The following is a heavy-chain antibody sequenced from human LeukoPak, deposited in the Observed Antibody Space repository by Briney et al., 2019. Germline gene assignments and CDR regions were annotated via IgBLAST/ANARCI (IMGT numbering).Heavy chain of an antibody. CDR1: GYTFTSYG. Sequence: ASVKVSCKASGYTFTSYGISWVRQAPGQGLEWMGWISAYNGNTNYAQKLQGRVTMTTDTSTSTAYMELRSLRSDDTAVYYCARDPGYGSGMASPNGAYDYYYYMDVWGKGTTVTVSS. CDR2: ISAYNGNT. V-gene: IGHV1-18*01. J-gene: IGHJ6*03. CDR3: ARDPGYGSGMASPNGAYDYYYYMDV. D-gene: IGHD3-10*01.